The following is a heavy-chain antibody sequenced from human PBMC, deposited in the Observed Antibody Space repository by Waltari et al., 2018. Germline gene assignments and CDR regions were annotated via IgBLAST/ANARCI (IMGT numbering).Heavy chain of an antibody. CDR2: IYYTGTA. Sequence: QLQLQESGPRLVRPSETLSLTCTVSGGSISGTNYYWGWIRPPPGEGLEWIGTIYYTGTAYYNPSLETPVTISVDPAHNQFSLNLNSVTAADTAIYHWSRGNSGPRGWFDSWGRGTLVTVSS. V-gene: IGHV4-39*07. J-gene: IGHJ5*01. D-gene: IGHD6-25*01. CDR1: GGSISGTNYY. CDR3: SRGNSGPRGWFDS.